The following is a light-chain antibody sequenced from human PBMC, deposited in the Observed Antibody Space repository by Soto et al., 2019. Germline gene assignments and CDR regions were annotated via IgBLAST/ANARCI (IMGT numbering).Light chain of an antibody. Sequence: EIVMTQSPATLSVSPGERATLFFSASQSVNSNLAWYQQKPGQAPRLLIYGASTRATGIPARFSGSGSGTEFTLTITSLQSEDFAVYWCQQYNNWPLTFGPGTRLEI. CDR3: QQYNNWPLT. J-gene: IGKJ5*01. CDR1: QSVNSN. V-gene: IGKV3-15*01. CDR2: GAS.